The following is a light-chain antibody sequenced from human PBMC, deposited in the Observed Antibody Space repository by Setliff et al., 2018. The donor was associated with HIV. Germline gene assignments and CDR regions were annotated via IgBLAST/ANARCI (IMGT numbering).Light chain of an antibody. CDR3: SSYAGSYTYV. CDR1: SSDVGTYNF. Sequence: QSALTQPASVSGSPGQSITISCTGISSDVGTYNFVYWYQPHPGKAPKLMIYDVSNRPSGVSNRFSGSKSGNTASLIISGLQAEDEADYYCSSYAGSYTYVSGTGTKVTVL. J-gene: IGLJ1*01. V-gene: IGLV2-14*03. CDR2: DVS.